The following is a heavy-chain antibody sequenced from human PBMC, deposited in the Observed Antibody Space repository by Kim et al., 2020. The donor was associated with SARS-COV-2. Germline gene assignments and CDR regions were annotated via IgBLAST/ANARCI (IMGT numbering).Heavy chain of an antibody. Sequence: ASVKVSCKASGYTFTSYAMHWVRQAPGQRLEWMGWINAGNGNTKYSQKFQGRVTITRDTSASTAYMELSSLRSEDTAVYYCASPLRGRGYYYGMDVWGQGTTVTVSS. J-gene: IGHJ6*02. CDR3: ASPLRGRGYYYGMDV. CDR2: INAGNGNT. D-gene: IGHD3-10*01. V-gene: IGHV1-3*01. CDR1: GYTFTSYA.